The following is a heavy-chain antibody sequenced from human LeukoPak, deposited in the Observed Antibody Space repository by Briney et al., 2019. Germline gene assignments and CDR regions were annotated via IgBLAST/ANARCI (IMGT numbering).Heavy chain of an antibody. V-gene: IGHV6-1*01. CDR1: GDSVSSNSAT. J-gene: IGHJ6*02. CDR2: TYYRSRWYN. D-gene: IGHD6-19*01. CDR3: ARGAPVAATRGMDV. Sequence: SQTLSLTCAISGDSVSSNSATWNWVRQSPSRGLEWLGRTYYRSRWYNDYAVSVKSRITINPDPSKNQFSLQLNSVTPEDTAVNYCARGAPVAATRGMDVWGQGTTVTVSS.